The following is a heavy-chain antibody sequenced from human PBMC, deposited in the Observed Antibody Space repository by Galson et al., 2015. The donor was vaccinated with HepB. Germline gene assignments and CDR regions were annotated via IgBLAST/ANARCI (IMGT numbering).Heavy chain of an antibody. CDR1: GYIFTGFY. Sequence: SVKVSCKASGYIFTGFYLHWVRQAPGQGLEWMGWINPYSGDTNFAQKFQGSVTMTRDKSISTAYMDLSSLRSDDTAVYYCARGVYCGGNCYSQYYYGMDVWGQGTTVTVSS. V-gene: IGHV1-2*02. CDR2: INPYSGDT. D-gene: IGHD2-21*02. CDR3: ARGVYCGGNCYSQYYYGMDV. J-gene: IGHJ6*02.